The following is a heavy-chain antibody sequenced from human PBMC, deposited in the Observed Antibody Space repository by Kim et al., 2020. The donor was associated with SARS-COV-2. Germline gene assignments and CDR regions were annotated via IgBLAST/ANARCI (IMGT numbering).Heavy chain of an antibody. CDR1: GFIFSDHW. V-gene: IGHV3-7*03. CDR3: VRGAYFSENSGYYWG. CDR2: IRQDGSEK. J-gene: IGHJ4*02. D-gene: IGHD3-22*01. Sequence: GGSLRLSCAASGFIFSDHWMNWVRQAPGKGLEWVSNIRQDGSEKYYVDSVKGRFTISRDNAKNSLYLQMNSLRAEDTAVYYCVRGAYFSENSGYYWGWGQGALVTVSS.